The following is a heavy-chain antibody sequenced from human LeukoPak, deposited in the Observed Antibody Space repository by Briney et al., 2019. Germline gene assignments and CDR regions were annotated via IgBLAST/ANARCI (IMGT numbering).Heavy chain of an antibody. CDR3: ARGNYGDSRDY. Sequence: GGSLRLSCAASGFTFPNYVMSWVRQAPGKGLEWVSYISRSGSTIYYADSVKGRFTISRDNAKNSLYLQMNSLRAEDTAVYYCARGNYGDSRDYWGQGTLVTVSS. CDR1: GFTFPNYV. V-gene: IGHV3-11*01. CDR2: ISRSGSTI. D-gene: IGHD4-17*01. J-gene: IGHJ4*02.